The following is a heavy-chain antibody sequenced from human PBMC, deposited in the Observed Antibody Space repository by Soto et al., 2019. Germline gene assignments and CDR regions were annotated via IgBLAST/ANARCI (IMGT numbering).Heavy chain of an antibody. J-gene: IGHJ3*02. Sequence: GSLRLSCAAPGLTFSSYAMHWVRQAPGNGREWVAVISYDGSNKYYSDSVKVRFTISRDNSKNTLYLQMNSLRAEDTAVYYCARAGFEYDSSGYWSRIGAFDIWGQGTMVTVSS. CDR2: ISYDGSNK. D-gene: IGHD3-22*01. V-gene: IGHV3-30-3*01. CDR3: ARAGFEYDSSGYWSRIGAFDI. CDR1: GLTFSSYA.